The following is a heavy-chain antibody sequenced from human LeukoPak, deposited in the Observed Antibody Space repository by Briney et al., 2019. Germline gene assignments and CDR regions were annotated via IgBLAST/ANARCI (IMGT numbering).Heavy chain of an antibody. D-gene: IGHD3-3*01. J-gene: IGHJ4*02. CDR1: RFTFSRYW. CDR2: IRGDGSER. V-gene: IGHV3-7*03. CDR3: VREGPPQGRPWSGWYPFDF. Sequence: GGSLRLSCVVSRFTFSRYWMTWVRQAPGKGLEWVANIRGDGSERFYVGYLKGRFTISRDNAKNSLYLQMNSLGVDDTAVYYCVREGPPQGRPWSGWYPFDFWGQGILVTVSS.